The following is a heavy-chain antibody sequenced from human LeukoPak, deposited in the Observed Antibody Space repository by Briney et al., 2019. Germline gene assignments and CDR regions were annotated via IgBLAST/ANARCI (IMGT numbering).Heavy chain of an antibody. CDR1: GLTFSSCS. J-gene: IGHJ4*02. CDR2: TSGSGGNT. Sequence: GGSLRLSCAASGLTFSSCSMTWVRQAPGKGLEWVSCTSGSGGNTYYADSVKGRFTISRDNSKNTLYLQLNSLRAEDTAIYYCANGRGPNTGPTLDYWGQGTLVTVSS. V-gene: IGHV3-23*01. D-gene: IGHD2-15*01. CDR3: ANGRGPNTGPTLDY.